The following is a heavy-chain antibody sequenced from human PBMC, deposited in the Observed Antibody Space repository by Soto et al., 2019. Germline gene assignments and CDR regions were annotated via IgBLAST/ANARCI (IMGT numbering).Heavy chain of an antibody. D-gene: IGHD6-13*01. Sequence: QVQLQESGPGLVKPSETLSLTCTVSGDSVTSRSYYWTWVRQPPGKGLEWIGYIYYSGNINYNPSLQIRFTISVDTSTNQFSLKLTSVTAADTAIYYCARGNIAASGTKFDPWGQGILVTVSS. CDR3: ARGNIAASGTKFDP. CDR2: IYYSGNI. V-gene: IGHV4-61*01. J-gene: IGHJ5*02. CDR1: GDSVTSRSYY.